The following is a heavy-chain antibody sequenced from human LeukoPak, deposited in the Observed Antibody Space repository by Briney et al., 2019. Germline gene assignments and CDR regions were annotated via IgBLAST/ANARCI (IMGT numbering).Heavy chain of an antibody. Sequence: ASVKVSCKASGYTFTSYGISWVRQAPGQGLEWMGWMNPNSGNTGYAQKFQGRVTMTEDTSTDTAYMELSSLRSEDTAVYYCATSVAVAGFGYWGQGTLVTVSS. D-gene: IGHD6-19*01. CDR1: GYTFTSYG. CDR2: MNPNSGNT. V-gene: IGHV1-8*02. J-gene: IGHJ4*02. CDR3: ATSVAVAGFGY.